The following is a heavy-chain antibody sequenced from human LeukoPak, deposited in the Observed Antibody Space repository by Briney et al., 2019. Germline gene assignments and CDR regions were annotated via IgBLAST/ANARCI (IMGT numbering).Heavy chain of an antibody. CDR3: ARARQPAHYGDYRFDY. CDR1: GGSISSGGYY. V-gene: IGHV4-31*03. J-gene: IGHJ4*02. D-gene: IGHD4-17*01. CDR2: IYYSGNT. Sequence: SETLSLTCTVSGGSISSGGYYWSWIRQHPGKGLEWVGYIYYSGNTYYNPSLKSRATISVDTPKNQFSLKLSSVTAADTAVYYCARARQPAHYGDYRFDYWGQGTLVTVSS.